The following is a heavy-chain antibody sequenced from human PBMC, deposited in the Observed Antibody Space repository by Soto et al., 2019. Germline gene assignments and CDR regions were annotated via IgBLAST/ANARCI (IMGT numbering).Heavy chain of an antibody. V-gene: IGHV5-51*01. CDR2: IYPSDSDT. Sequence: PGESLKISCKASGYSFTSYWIGWVRQTPGKGLECMGIIYPSDSDTRYSPSFQGQVTISVDKSISTAYLQWSSLKASDTAMYYCVRATGASTNYFDYWGQGALVTVSS. CDR3: VRATGASTNYFDY. CDR1: GYSFTSYW. D-gene: IGHD7-27*01. J-gene: IGHJ4*01.